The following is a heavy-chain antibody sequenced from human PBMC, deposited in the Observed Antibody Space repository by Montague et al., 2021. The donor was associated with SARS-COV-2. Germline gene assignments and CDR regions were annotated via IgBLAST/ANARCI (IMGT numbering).Heavy chain of an antibody. D-gene: IGHD3-10*01. CDR2: INHSGST. CDR3: ARVRYYGSGTTLGMDV. V-gene: IGHV4-34*01. Sequence: SETLSLTCAVYGGSFSGYYWNWIRQPPRKGLELIGEINHSGSTNYNPSLKSRVTVSVDTSKNQFSLKLSSVTAADTAVYYCARVRYYGSGTTLGMDVWGQGTTVTVSS. CDR1: GGSFSGYY. J-gene: IGHJ6*02.